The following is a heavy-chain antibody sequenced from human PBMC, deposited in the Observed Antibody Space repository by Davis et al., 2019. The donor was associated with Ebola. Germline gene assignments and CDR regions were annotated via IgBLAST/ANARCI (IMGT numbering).Heavy chain of an antibody. J-gene: IGHJ6*02. CDR3: ARDSRYDSSGYYRNYYYGMDV. D-gene: IGHD3-22*01. CDR2: IGTAGDT. Sequence: GGSLRLSCAASGFTFSTYDMHWVRQVPGKGLEWVPTIGTAGDTHYADSAKGRFTISRDKSKNTLYLQMNSLRAEDTAVYYCARDSRYDSSGYYRNYYYGMDVWGQGTTVTVSS. V-gene: IGHV3-13*01. CDR1: GFTFSTYD.